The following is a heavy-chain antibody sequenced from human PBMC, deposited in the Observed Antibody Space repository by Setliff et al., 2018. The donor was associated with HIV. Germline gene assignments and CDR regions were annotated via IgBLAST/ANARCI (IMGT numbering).Heavy chain of an antibody. V-gene: IGHV3-7*01. CDR2: MKYDGTEI. Sequence: PGGSLRLSCAASGFSFRTYWMSWVRQAPGKGLEWVANMKYDGTEIYYVDAVKGRFTISRDNAKKSVFLHMNSLRGEDTAVYYCVTTAEAGHFDYWGQGTLVTVSS. D-gene: IGHD6-13*01. J-gene: IGHJ4*02. CDR1: GFSFRTYW. CDR3: VTTAEAGHFDY.